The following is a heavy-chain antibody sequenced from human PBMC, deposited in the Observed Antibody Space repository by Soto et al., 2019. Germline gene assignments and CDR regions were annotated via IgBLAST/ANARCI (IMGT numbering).Heavy chain of an antibody. CDR3: VRWGYGANSLEF. J-gene: IGHJ4*03. CDR2: ITPDSGDT. Sequence: QVQLVQSGAEVKKAGASVKVSCKASGYIFTGYFIHWLRQTPGQGLQWMGRITPDSGDTKYGQTWEGRTTLTRDTSTNTADMELSGLTSDDTALYYCVRWGYGANSLEFWGQGTLVTVSS. CDR1: GYIFTGYF. D-gene: IGHD4-17*01. V-gene: IGHV1-2*06.